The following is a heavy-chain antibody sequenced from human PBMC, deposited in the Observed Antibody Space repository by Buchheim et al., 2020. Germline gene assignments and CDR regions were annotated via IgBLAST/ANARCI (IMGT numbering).Heavy chain of an antibody. D-gene: IGHD6-13*01. CDR3: ARGRRNAIYSSSWYVYFQH. V-gene: IGHV4-34*01. CDR1: GGSFSGYY. J-gene: IGHJ1*01. Sequence: QVQLQQWGAGLLKPSETLSLTCAVYGGSFSGYYWSWIRQPPGKGLEWIGEINHSGSTNYNQSLKSRVTISVDTSKNQFSLKLSSVTAADTAVYYCARGRRNAIYSSSWYVYFQHWGQGTL. CDR2: INHSGST.